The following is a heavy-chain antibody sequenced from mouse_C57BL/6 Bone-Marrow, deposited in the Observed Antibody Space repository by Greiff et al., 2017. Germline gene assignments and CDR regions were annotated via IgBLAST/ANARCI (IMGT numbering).Heavy chain of an antibody. Sequence: VQLQQSGAELARPGASVKLSCKASGYTFTSYGISWVKQRTGQGLEWIGEIYPRSGNTYYNEKFKGKATLTADKSSSTAYMELRSLTSEDSAVYFCARSWYYGSSYWYFDVWGTGTTVTVSS. V-gene: IGHV1-81*01. J-gene: IGHJ1*03. CDR1: GYTFTSYG. CDR2: IYPRSGNT. CDR3: ARSWYYGSSYWYFDV. D-gene: IGHD1-1*01.